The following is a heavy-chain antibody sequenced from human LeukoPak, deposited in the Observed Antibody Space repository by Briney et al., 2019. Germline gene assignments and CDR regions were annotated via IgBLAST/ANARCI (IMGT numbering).Heavy chain of an antibody. V-gene: IGHV3-30*02. Sequence: GGSLRLSCAASGFTFSNYGMHWVRQAPGKGLEWVAFIRYDGSNKYYADSVKGRFTISRDNSKDTLYLQMNSLRAEDTAVYYCAKDGYNYSDYWGQGTLVTVSS. J-gene: IGHJ4*02. CDR3: AKDGYNYSDY. CDR1: GFTFSNYG. CDR2: IRYDGSNK. D-gene: IGHD5-24*01.